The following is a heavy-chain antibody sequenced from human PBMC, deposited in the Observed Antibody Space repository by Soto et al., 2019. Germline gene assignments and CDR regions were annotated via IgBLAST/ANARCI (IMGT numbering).Heavy chain of an antibody. Sequence: SETLSLTCTVSGGSIGSGDYYWSWIRQPPGQGLEWIGSIYYSGSTYYNPSLKSRLTISADTSKNKFSLELTFVTAADTAVYYCARGRYYGSGPDGFDIWGQGTMVTVSS. CDR2: IYYSGST. CDR3: ARGRYYGSGPDGFDI. D-gene: IGHD3-10*01. J-gene: IGHJ3*02. V-gene: IGHV4-30-4*01. CDR1: GGSIGSGDYY.